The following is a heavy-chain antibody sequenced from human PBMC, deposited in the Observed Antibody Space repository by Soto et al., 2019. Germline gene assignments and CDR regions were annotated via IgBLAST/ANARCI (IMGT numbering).Heavy chain of an antibody. CDR3: ARRGYSTSCFYDDYYGMDV. D-gene: IGHD6-13*01. V-gene: IGHV1-8*01. CDR1: GYTFTSYE. Sequence: QVQLVQSGAEVKKPGASVKVACKASGYTFTSYESNWVRQATGQGLEWMGWVNPNSGNTGYALKFQGKVTMTRNTYISTAYMELSSLRPEDTAVYYCARRGYSTSCFYDDYYGMDVWGQGTTVTVSS. CDR2: VNPNSGNT. J-gene: IGHJ6*02.